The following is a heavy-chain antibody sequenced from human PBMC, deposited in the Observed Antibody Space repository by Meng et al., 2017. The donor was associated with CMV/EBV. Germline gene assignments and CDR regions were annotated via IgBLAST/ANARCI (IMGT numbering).Heavy chain of an antibody. CDR2: ISSSSSYI. Sequence: GGSLRLSCAASGFTFSSYSMNWVRQAPGKGLEWVSSISSSSSYIYYADSVKGRFTISRDNAKNSLYLQMNSLRAEDTAVYYCAREIVRSYYDFWSGYYSVPTGAFDIWGQGTMVTVSS. D-gene: IGHD3-3*01. CDR3: AREIVRSYYDFWSGYYSVPTGAFDI. CDR1: GFTFSSYS. J-gene: IGHJ3*02. V-gene: IGHV3-21*04.